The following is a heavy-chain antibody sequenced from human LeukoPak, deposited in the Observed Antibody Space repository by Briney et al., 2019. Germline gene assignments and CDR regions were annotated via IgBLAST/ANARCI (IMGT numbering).Heavy chain of an antibody. CDR1: GGSTSGFY. CDR2: INHSGNS. V-gene: IGHV4-34*01. J-gene: IGHJ4*02. Sequence: SETLSLTCAVSGGSTSGFYWSWIRQPPGKGLEWIAEINHSGNSNYNPALKSRVTMSVDTSMDQFSLRLASVTGADSAIYYCARTPGPIYYFDYWGQGTQVTVSS. CDR3: ARTPGPIYYFDY. D-gene: IGHD2-2*01.